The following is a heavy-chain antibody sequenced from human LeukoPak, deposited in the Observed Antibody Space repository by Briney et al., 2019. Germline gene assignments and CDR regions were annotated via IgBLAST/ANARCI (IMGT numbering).Heavy chain of an antibody. CDR2: INHSGST. CDR1: GGSFSGYY. D-gene: IGHD5-18*01. V-gene: IGHV4-34*01. CDR3: ARGHPGDTATGY. J-gene: IGHJ4*02. Sequence: PSETLSLTCAVYGGSFSGYYWSWIRQPPGKGLEWIGEINHSGSTNYNPSLKSRVTISVDTSKNQFSLKLSSVTAADTAVYYCARGHPGDTATGYWGQGTLVTVSS.